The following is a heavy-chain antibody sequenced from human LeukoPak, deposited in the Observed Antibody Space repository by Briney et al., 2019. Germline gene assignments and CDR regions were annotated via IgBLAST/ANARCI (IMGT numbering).Heavy chain of an antibody. J-gene: IGHJ4*02. CDR3: GRVAPGGRHIDY. CDR2: ISNDGNNK. CDR1: GFTFSNYA. V-gene: IGHV3-30-3*01. Sequence: AGRSLRLSCATSGFTFSNYAMHWDRQAPGKGLEWVAVISNDGNNKHYIDSVKGRFTISRDNSKDTLYLQINSLRAEDTAVYYCGRVAPGGRHIDYWGQGTLVTVSS. D-gene: IGHD2-15*01.